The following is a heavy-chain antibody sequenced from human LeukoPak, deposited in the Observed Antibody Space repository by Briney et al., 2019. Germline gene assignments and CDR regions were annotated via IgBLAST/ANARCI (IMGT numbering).Heavy chain of an antibody. CDR2: MNPNSGNT. Sequence: ASVKVSCKASGYTFTSSDINWVRQATGQGLEWLGWMNPNSGNTGYAQKFRDRVIMTRNTSISTAYMELSSLRSEDTAVYYCARGRYNSRGFDYWGQGTLVTVSP. CDR1: GYTFTSSD. J-gene: IGHJ4*02. D-gene: IGHD6-19*01. V-gene: IGHV1-8*01. CDR3: ARGRYNSRGFDY.